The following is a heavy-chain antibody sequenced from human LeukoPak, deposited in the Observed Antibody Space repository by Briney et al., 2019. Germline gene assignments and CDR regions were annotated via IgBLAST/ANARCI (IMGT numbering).Heavy chain of an antibody. CDR1: GYTFTGYY. CDR2: INPNSGGS. D-gene: IGHD1-26*01. Sequence: ASVKVSCKASGYTFTGYYMHWVRQAPGQGLEWMGWINPNSGGSNYAQKFQGRVTMTRDTSISTAYMELSRLRSDDTAVYYCARGGELAANWFDPWGQGTLVTVSS. CDR3: ARGGELAANWFDP. J-gene: IGHJ5*02. V-gene: IGHV1-2*02.